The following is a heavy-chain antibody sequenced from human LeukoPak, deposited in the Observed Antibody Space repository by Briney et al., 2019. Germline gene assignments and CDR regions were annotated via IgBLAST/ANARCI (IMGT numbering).Heavy chain of an antibody. D-gene: IGHD3-10*01. V-gene: IGHV4-59*01. CDR2: IYNSGST. CDR1: GGSISSYY. J-gene: IGHJ6*02. Sequence: PLETLSLTCTVSGGSISSYYWSWIRQPPGKGLEWIGYIYNSGSTDHNPSLKSRVTISVDTSKNQFSLNLSSVTAADTAMYYCARVPPGGYHYGMDVWGQGTTVTVSS. CDR3: ARVPPGGYHYGMDV.